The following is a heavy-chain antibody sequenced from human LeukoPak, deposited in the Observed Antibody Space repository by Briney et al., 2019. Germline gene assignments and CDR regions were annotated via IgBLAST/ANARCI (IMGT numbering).Heavy chain of an antibody. CDR1: GGSISSSSYY. D-gene: IGHD3-22*01. Sequence: SETLSLTCTVSGGSISSSSYYWGWIRQPPGKGLEWIGSIYYSGSTYYNPSLKSRVTISVDTSKNQFSLKLSSVTAAGTAVYYCARERTTMIVVAPNWFDPWGQGTLVTVSS. J-gene: IGHJ5*02. CDR3: ARERTTMIVVAPNWFDP. V-gene: IGHV4-39*07. CDR2: IYYSGST.